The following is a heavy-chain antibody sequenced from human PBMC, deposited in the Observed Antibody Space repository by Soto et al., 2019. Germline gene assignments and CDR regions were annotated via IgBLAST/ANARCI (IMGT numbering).Heavy chain of an antibody. D-gene: IGHD3-22*01. V-gene: IGHV3-23*01. CDR2: ISGSGGST. J-gene: IGHJ4*02. CDR1: GFTFSSYA. Sequence: GGSLRLSCAASGFTFSSYAMSWVRQAPGKGLEWVSAISGSGGSTYYADSVKGRFTISRDNSKNTLYLQVNSLRAEDTAVYYCAKDSFALDYYDSSGYYGCFDYWGQGTLVTVSS. CDR3: AKDSFALDYYDSSGYYGCFDY.